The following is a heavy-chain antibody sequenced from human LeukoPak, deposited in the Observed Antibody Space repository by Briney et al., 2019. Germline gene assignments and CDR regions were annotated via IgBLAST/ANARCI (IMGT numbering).Heavy chain of an antibody. CDR3: AKDPPLYSSSWYYFDY. CDR1: GFTFSSYA. D-gene: IGHD6-13*01. J-gene: IGHJ4*02. Sequence: GSLRLSCAASGFTFSSYAMSWVRQAPGKGLEWVSAISGSGGSTYYADSVKGRFTISRDNSKNALYLQMNSLRAEDTAVYYCAKDPPLYSSSWYYFDYWGQGTLVTVSS. CDR2: ISGSGGST. V-gene: IGHV3-23*01.